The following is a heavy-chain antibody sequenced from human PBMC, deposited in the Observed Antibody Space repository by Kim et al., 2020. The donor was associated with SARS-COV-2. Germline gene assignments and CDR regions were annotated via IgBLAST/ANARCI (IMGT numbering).Heavy chain of an antibody. CDR1: GFTFSNAW. Sequence: GGSLRLSCAASGFTFSNAWMSWVRQTPGKGLEWVGLIKRKTDGGTADYAAPVEGRFTISRDDSKNTLILEMNGLKTEDTAVYYCRGGYCTEGVCLKAWGQGTLVTVSS. CDR3: RGGYCTEGVCLKA. CDR2: IKRKTDGGTA. D-gene: IGHD2-8*01. V-gene: IGHV3-15*01. J-gene: IGHJ4*02.